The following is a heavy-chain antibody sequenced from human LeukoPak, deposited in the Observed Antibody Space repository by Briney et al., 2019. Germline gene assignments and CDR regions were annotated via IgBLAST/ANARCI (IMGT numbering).Heavy chain of an antibody. Sequence: GGSLRLSCAASGFTFSSYGVHWVSQAPGKGLEWVAVISSDGSIKYYADSVKGRFTISRDNSKNTLYLQMNSLRAEDTAVFYCAKALSRSSGWYYFDSWGQGTLVTVSS. J-gene: IGHJ4*02. V-gene: IGHV3-30*18. CDR1: GFTFSSYG. CDR2: ISSDGSIK. D-gene: IGHD6-19*01. CDR3: AKALSRSSGWYYFDS.